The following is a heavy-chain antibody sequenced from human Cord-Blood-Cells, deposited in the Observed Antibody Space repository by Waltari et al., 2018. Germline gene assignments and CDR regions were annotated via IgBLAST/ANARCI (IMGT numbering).Heavy chain of an antibody. J-gene: IGHJ4*02. CDR2: IYYSGST. V-gene: IGHV4-59*08. CDR1: GGSISSYY. CDR3: ARHRMSSSSLGY. D-gene: IGHD6-6*01. Sequence: QVQLQESGPGLVKPSETLSLTCTVSGGSISSYYWSWIRQPPGKGLEWIGYIYYSGSTNYNTSLKRRVTISVDTAKNQFSLKLSAVTAADTAVYYCARHRMSSSSLGYWGQGTLVTVSS.